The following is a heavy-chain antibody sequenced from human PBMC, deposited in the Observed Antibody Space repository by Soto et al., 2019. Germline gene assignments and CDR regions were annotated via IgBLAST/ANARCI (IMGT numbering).Heavy chain of an antibody. Sequence: ASVKVSCKASGYTFTGYSMHWVRQAPGQGLEWMGWISAYNGNTNYAQKLQGRVTMTTDTSTSTAYMELRSLRSDDTAVYYCARDRSITRTYYYGSGSYHYFDYWGQGTLVTVSS. D-gene: IGHD3-10*01. CDR3: ARDRSITRTYYYGSGSYHYFDY. J-gene: IGHJ4*02. V-gene: IGHV1-18*04. CDR2: ISAYNGNT. CDR1: GYTFTGYS.